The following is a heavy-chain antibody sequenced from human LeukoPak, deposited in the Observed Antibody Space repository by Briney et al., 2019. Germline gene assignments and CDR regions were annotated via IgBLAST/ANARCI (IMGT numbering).Heavy chain of an antibody. Sequence: PGRSLRLSCAASGFTFSSYGMHWVRQAPGKGLEWVAVISYDGSNKYYADSVKGRFTISRDNSKNTLCLQMNSLRAEDTAVYYCARASSGWFAAEDYFDYWGQGTLVTVSS. V-gene: IGHV3-30*03. CDR3: ARASSGWFAAEDYFDY. J-gene: IGHJ4*02. D-gene: IGHD6-19*01. CDR1: GFTFSSYG. CDR2: ISYDGSNK.